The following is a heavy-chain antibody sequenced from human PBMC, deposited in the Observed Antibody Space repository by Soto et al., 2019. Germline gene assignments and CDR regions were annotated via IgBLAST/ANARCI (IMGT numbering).Heavy chain of an antibody. D-gene: IGHD2-15*01. CDR1: GFTFSDHY. CDR2: TRDKANSYST. CDR3: ARGILPQKVFDS. J-gene: IGHJ4*02. Sequence: PGGSLRLSCAASGFTFSDHYMDWVRQAPGKGLEWVGRTRDKANSYSTEYAASVKGRFTISRDDSKSSLYLQMNSLKTEDTAVYYCARGILPQKVFDSWGQGTLVTVSS. V-gene: IGHV3-72*01.